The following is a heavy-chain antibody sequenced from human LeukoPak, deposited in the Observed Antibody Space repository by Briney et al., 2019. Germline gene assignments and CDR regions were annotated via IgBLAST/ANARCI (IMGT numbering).Heavy chain of an antibody. Sequence: ASVKVSCKASGYSFTTYGITWVRQAPGQGLEWMGWISAYNGNTNYAQKLQGRVTMTTDTATSTAYMELRSLRSDDTAVYYCARALVDGYKELGYWGQGTLVTVSS. V-gene: IGHV1-18*01. CDR2: ISAYNGNT. CDR1: GYSFTTYG. J-gene: IGHJ4*02. D-gene: IGHD5-24*01. CDR3: ARALVDGYKELGY.